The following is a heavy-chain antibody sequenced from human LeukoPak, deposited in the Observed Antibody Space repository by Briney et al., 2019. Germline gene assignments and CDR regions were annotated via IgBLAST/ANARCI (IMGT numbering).Heavy chain of an antibody. CDR2: INSDGSTT. J-gene: IGHJ4*02. Sequence: PSETLSLTCTVSGGSLSSGGYYWSWVRQAPGKGLVWVSRINSDGSTTSYADSVKGRFTISRDDAKNTLYVQMNSLRAEDTAVYYCARAYCSTTSCRLDYWGQGTLVTVSS. CDR3: ARAYCSTTSCRLDY. D-gene: IGHD2-2*01. CDR1: GGSLSSGGYY. V-gene: IGHV3-74*01.